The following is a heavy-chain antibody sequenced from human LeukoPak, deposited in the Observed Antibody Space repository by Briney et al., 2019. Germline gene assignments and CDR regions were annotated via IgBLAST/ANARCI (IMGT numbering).Heavy chain of an antibody. J-gene: IGHJ4*02. V-gene: IGHV3-74*01. CDR3: ARIASHSSSWYDGGY. CDR1: GFTSSSYW. Sequence: GGSLRLSCAASGFTSSSYWMHWVRHAQEKGLVWVSRINSDGSSTSYADSVKGRFTISRDNAKNTLYLQMNSLRAEDTGVYYCARIASHSSSWYDGGYWGQGTLVTVSS. CDR2: INSDGSST. D-gene: IGHD6-13*01.